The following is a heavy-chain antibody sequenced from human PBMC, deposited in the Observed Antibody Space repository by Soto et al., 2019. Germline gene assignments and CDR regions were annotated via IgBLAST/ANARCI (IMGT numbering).Heavy chain of an antibody. CDR2: IYASGAT. Sequence: SETLSLTCTVSGGSVSTYYWSWIRQPRGGTLEWIGYIYASGATTYNPSLESRVTMSVDMPNNEFSLELTSLTAADTAVYYCARSHSFDGSIYHYYFDFWGQGTLVTVSS. CDR1: GGSVSTYY. CDR3: ARSHSFDGSIYHYYFDF. V-gene: IGHV4-59*02. D-gene: IGHD3-10*01. J-gene: IGHJ4*02.